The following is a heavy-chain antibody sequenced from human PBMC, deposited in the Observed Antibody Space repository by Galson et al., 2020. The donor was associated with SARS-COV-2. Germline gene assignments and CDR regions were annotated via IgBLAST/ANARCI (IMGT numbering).Heavy chain of an antibody. CDR2: ITESGATT. CDR3: AARSPSDWYFDL. J-gene: IGHJ2*01. V-gene: IGHV3-23*01. CDR1: GFTFSNYV. Sequence: GESLKISCAASGFTFSNYVMNWVRQAPGKGLERVSSITESGATTYYADSVKGRFTISRDNSKKTLYLQMNSLRADDTALYYCAARSPSDWYFDLWGRGTLVTVSS.